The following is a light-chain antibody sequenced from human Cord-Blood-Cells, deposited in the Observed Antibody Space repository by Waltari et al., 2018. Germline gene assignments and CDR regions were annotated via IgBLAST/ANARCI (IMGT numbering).Light chain of an antibody. Sequence: QSALTQPASVSGSPGQSITISCTGTSSDVGGYNYVSWYQQHPGKAPKLMIYDVSNRPSAVSNRFSGAKPGNTASLTISGLQADDEADYYCSSYTSSSTVVFGGGTKLTVL. J-gene: IGLJ2*01. CDR3: SSYTSSSTVV. CDR2: DVS. V-gene: IGLV2-14*01. CDR1: SSDVGGYNY.